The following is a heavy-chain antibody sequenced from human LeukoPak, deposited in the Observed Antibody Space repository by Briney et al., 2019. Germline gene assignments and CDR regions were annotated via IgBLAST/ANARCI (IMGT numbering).Heavy chain of an antibody. Sequence: GGSLRLSCAASGFTFSSYWMSWVRQAPGKGLEWVANIKQDGSEKYYVDSVKGRFTISRDNTKNSLYLQMNSLRAEDTAVYYCARDGDCSSTGCYKEWDWFDPWGQGTLVTVSS. D-gene: IGHD2-2*02. V-gene: IGHV3-7*01. CDR3: ARDGDCSSTGCYKEWDWFDP. CDR2: IKQDGSEK. CDR1: GFTFSSYW. J-gene: IGHJ5*02.